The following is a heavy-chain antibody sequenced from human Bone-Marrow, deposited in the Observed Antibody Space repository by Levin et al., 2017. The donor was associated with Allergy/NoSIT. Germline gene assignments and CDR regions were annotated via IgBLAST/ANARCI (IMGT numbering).Heavy chain of an antibody. J-gene: IGHJ5*02. CDR3: AAAPTVTAAFDL. CDR2: ISVSGGHT. D-gene: IGHD6-13*01. Sequence: GGSLRLSCAASGLTFTNYAMTWARQAPGKGLEWVSSISVSGGHTFYADAVKGRFFISRDHSENTVSLEMNRLRPEDTAVYFCAAAPTVTAAFDLWGQGTLVTVSS. CDR1: GLTFTNYA. V-gene: IGHV3-23*01.